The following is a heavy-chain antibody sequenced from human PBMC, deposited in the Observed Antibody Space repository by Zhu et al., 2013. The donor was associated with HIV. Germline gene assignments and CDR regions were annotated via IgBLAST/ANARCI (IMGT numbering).Heavy chain of an antibody. CDR1: GGTFSSYA. V-gene: IGHV1-69*01. J-gene: IGHJ6*02. CDR2: IIPIFGTA. CDR3: ARPSDPVDTAMVYYYYYGMDV. D-gene: IGHD5-18*01. Sequence: QVQLVQSGAEVKKPGSSVKVSCKASGGTFSSYAISWVRQAPGQGLEWMGGIIPIFGTANYAQKFQGRVTITADESTSTAYMELSSLRSEDTAVYYCARPSDPVDTAMVYYYYYGMDVWGQGTTVTVSS.